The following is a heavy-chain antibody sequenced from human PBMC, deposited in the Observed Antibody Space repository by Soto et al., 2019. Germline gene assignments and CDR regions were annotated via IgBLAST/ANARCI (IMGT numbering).Heavy chain of an antibody. CDR3: SVDLPISWASYFDY. J-gene: IGHJ4*01. D-gene: IGHD2-15*01. CDR1: GFTFSGAW. V-gene: IGHV3-15*07. Sequence: GGSLRLSCAASGFTFSGAWMNWVRQAPGKGLEWVGLIRSKVDGGTTGYGAAVEGRFSISRDDSENTVHLQMNSLKAEDTAVYYCSVDLPISWASYFDYWGHGVLVTVSS. CDR2: IRSKVDGGTT.